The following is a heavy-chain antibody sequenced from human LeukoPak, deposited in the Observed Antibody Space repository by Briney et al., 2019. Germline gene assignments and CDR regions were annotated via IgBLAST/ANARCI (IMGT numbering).Heavy chain of an antibody. CDR3: ARASQWLAFDN. J-gene: IGHJ4*02. CDR1: GFTFSSYW. CDR2: ISSDGIST. Sequence: QPGGSLRLSCAASGFTFSSYWMHWVRQAPGQGLVWVSRISSDGISTFYADSVKGRFTISRDNAKNTLYLQMNSLRAEDTAVYFCARASQWLAFDNWGQGTLVTVSS. D-gene: IGHD6-19*01. V-gene: IGHV3-74*01.